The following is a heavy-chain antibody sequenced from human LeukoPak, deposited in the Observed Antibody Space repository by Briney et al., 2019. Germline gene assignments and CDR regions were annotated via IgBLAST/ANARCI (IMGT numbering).Heavy chain of an antibody. Sequence: GGSLRLSCAASGFTFNNYVMSWVRQARGKGLEWVSTINGGGYNTYYADSVKGRFTISRDNSKNTLSLQVNTLRAEDTAVYYCARASGIYGSGWYFDYWGQGTLVTVSS. CDR1: GFTFNNYV. CDR3: ARASGIYGSGWYFDY. D-gene: IGHD6-19*01. CDR2: INGGGYNT. V-gene: IGHV3-23*01. J-gene: IGHJ4*02.